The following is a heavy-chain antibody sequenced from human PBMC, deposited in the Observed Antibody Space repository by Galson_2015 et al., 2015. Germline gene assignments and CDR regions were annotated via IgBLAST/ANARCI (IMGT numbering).Heavy chain of an antibody. J-gene: IGHJ5*02. CDR1: GFTFDDYA. CDR2: ISWNSGSI. Sequence: SLRLSCAASGFTFDDYAMHWVRQAPGKGLEWVSGISWNSGSIGYADSVKGRFTISRDNAKNSLYLQMNSLRAEDTALYHCAKGTYYDFWKGWFDPWGQGTLVTVSS. D-gene: IGHD3-3*01. V-gene: IGHV3-9*01. CDR3: AKGTYYDFWKGWFDP.